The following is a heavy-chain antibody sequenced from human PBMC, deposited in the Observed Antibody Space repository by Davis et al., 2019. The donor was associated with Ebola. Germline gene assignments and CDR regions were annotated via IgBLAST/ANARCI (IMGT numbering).Heavy chain of an antibody. V-gene: IGHV1-2*04. CDR3: ARGGYSYGYYYYGMDV. Sequence: ASVKVSCKASGYTFTGYYMHWVRQAPGQGLEWMGWINPNSGGTNYAQKFQGWVTMTRDTSISTAYMELSRLRSDDTAVYYCARGGYSYGYYYYGMDVWGQGTTVTVSS. J-gene: IGHJ6*02. CDR2: INPNSGGT. CDR1: GYTFTGYY. D-gene: IGHD5-18*01.